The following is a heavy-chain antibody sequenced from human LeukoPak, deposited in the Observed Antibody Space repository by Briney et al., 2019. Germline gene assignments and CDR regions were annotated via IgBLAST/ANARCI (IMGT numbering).Heavy chain of an antibody. J-gene: IGHJ4*02. V-gene: IGHV5-51*01. CDR3: ARHIKGGDAAGSGYYFDY. CDR1: GYTFTSYW. CDR2: SNPGDSDT. Sequence: GKSLKISCKVSGYTFTSYWIGWVRQMPGKGLQWMGISNPGDSDTRYSPSFQGQVTISADKSIRTAYLQWSSLKASDTAMYYCARHIKGGDAAGSGYYFDYWGQGTLVTVSS. D-gene: IGHD3-10*01.